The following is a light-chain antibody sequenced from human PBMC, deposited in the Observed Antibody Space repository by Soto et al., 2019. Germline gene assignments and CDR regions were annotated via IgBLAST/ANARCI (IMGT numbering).Light chain of an antibody. CDR2: GVS. J-gene: IGKJ1*01. V-gene: IGKV3-15*01. CDR3: QQYNNWPPWP. Sequence: EIVMTQSPATLSVSPGERATRSCRASQSVSSNLAWYQQKPGQAPRLLIYGVSTRATGIPARFSGSGSGTEFTLTISSLQSEDFAVYYCQQYNNWPPWPFGQGTKVEIK. CDR1: QSVSSN.